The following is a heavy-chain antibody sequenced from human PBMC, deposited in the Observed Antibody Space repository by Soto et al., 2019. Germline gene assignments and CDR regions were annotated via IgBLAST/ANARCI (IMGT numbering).Heavy chain of an antibody. V-gene: IGHV4-61*01. J-gene: IGHJ6*02. CDR1: GGSVSSGSYY. CDR3: ARGIEGWYQGRYYYGMDV. Sequence: QVQLQESGPGLVKPSETLSLTCTVSGGSVSSGSYYWSWIRQPPGKGLEWIGYIYYSGSTNYNPSLKSRVTISVDTSKNQFSLKLSSVTAADTAVYYWARGIEGWYQGRYYYGMDVWGQGTKVTPSS. D-gene: IGHD6-19*01. CDR2: IYYSGST.